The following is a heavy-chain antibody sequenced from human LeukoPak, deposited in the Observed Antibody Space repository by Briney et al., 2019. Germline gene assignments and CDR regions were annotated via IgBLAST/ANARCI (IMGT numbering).Heavy chain of an antibody. J-gene: IGHJ6*02. D-gene: IGHD1-26*01. CDR2: IYRDGQT. Sequence: GALRLSCVASGIRVSTLYMSWVRQAPGKGLEWVSLIYRDGQTYYADSVRGRFTISRDNSKNTVFLQMNNVRVDDTGVYCCTREREPWGMDVWGQGTTVIVSS. CDR3: TREREPWGMDV. V-gene: IGHV3-66*01. CDR1: GIRVSTLY.